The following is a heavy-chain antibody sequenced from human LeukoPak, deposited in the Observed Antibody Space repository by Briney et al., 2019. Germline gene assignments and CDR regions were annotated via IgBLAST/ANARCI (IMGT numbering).Heavy chain of an antibody. CDR1: GGSISSGGYS. Sequence: PSQTLSLTCAVSGGSISSGGYSWSWIRQPPGKGLEWIGYIYHSGSTYYNPSLKSRVTISVDRSKNQFSLKLSSVTAADTAVYYCARGVWELLPIYFDYRGQGTLVTVSS. V-gene: IGHV4-30-2*01. J-gene: IGHJ4*02. CDR2: IYHSGST. D-gene: IGHD1-26*01. CDR3: ARGVWELLPIYFDY.